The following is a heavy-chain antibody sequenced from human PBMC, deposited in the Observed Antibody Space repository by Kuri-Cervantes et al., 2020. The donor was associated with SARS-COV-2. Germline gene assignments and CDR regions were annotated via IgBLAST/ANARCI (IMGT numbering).Heavy chain of an antibody. J-gene: IGHJ4*02. V-gene: IGHV1-69*05. D-gene: IGHD6-6*01. Sequence: SVKVSCKASGYTFTSYGISWVRQAPGQGLEWMGGIIPIFGTANYAQKFQGRVTITTDESTSTAYMELSSLRSEDTAVYYCARVAWEYSCSPRLDYWGQGTLVTVSS. CDR3: ARVAWEYSCSPRLDY. CDR2: IIPIFGTA. CDR1: GYTFTSYG.